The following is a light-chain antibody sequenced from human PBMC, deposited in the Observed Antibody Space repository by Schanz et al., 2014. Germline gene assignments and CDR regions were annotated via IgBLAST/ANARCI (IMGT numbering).Light chain of an antibody. J-gene: IGLJ2*01. CDR2: SNN. V-gene: IGLV1-44*01. CDR1: SSNIGSNV. Sequence: QSVLTQPPSASGTPGQRVTISCSGSSSNIGSNVVNWYQQLPGTAPKLLMSSNNQRPSGVPDRFSGSKSGTSASLAISGLQAEDEADYYCSSYTSSSTLGVFGGGTKLTVL. CDR3: SSYTSSSTLGV.